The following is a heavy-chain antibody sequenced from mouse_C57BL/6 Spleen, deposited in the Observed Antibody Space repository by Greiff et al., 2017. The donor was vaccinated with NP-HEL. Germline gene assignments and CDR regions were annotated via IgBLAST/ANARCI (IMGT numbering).Heavy chain of an antibody. CDR2: ISSGGSYT. Sequence: EVKLVESGGDLVKPGGSLKLSCAASGFTFSSYGMSWVRQTPDKRLEWVATISSGGSYTYYPDSVKGRFTISRDNAKNTLYLQMSSLKSEDTAMYYCARPGNSLAWFAYWGQGTLVTVSA. CDR3: ARPGNSLAWFAY. CDR1: GFTFSSYG. J-gene: IGHJ3*01. V-gene: IGHV5-6*01.